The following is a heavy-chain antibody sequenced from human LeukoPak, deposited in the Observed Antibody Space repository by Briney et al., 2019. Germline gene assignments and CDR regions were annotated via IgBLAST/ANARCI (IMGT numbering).Heavy chain of an antibody. CDR2: ISGSGGST. D-gene: IGHD4-11*01. V-gene: IGHV3-23*01. J-gene: IGHJ2*01. CDR1: GFTFDEYA. CDR3: AKDFQYSNYDRWYFDL. Sequence: TGGSLRLSCAASGFTFDEYAMSWVRQAPGKGLEWVSAISGSGGSTYYADSVKGRFTISRDNSKNTLYLQMNSLRAEDTAVYYCAKDFQYSNYDRWYFDLWGRGTLVTVSS.